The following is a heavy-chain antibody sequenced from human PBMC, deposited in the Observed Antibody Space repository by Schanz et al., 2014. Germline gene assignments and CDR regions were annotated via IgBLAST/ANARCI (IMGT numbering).Heavy chain of an antibody. Sequence: QVQLVDSGGGLVKPGGSLRLSCAASGFTFSDYYMTWIRQAPGKGLEWVSDISDSGDSTHYADSVKGRFTISRDNAKNSLFLQMNSLSAEDTAVYYCMAMGRNTSHYFDHWGQGTLVTVSA. CDR3: MAMGRNTSHYFDH. CDR2: ISDSGDST. J-gene: IGHJ4*02. V-gene: IGHV3-11*01. D-gene: IGHD1-1*01. CDR1: GFTFSDYY.